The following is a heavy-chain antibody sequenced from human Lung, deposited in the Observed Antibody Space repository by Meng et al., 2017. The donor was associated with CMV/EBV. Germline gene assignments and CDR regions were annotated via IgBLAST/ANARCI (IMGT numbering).Heavy chain of an antibody. CDR1: GGSVSSGRSY. V-gene: IGHV4-61*03. CDR3: ARKAIAVADPFDS. J-gene: IGHJ4*02. CDR2: IYSSGRT. Sequence: VSGGSVSSGRSYWSWIRQPPGKGLELIGYIYSSGRTNYKPSLKSRVTISVDTSKNHFSLRLSSVTAADTAVYYCARKAIAVADPFDSWGQGTLVTVSS. D-gene: IGHD6-19*01.